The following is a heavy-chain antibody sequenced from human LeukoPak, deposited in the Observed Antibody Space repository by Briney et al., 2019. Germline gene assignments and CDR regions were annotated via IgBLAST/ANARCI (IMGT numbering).Heavy chain of an antibody. CDR1: GFTFSSYG. CDR3: AKDIGGSGWYYYYYGMDV. Sequence: GRSLRLSCAASGFTFSSYGMHWVRQAPGKGLEWVAVISYDGSNKYYADSVKGRFTISRDNSKNTLYLEMNSLGAEDTAVYYCAKDIGGSGWYYYYYGMDVWGQGTTVTVSS. J-gene: IGHJ6*02. D-gene: IGHD6-19*01. V-gene: IGHV3-30*18. CDR2: ISYDGSNK.